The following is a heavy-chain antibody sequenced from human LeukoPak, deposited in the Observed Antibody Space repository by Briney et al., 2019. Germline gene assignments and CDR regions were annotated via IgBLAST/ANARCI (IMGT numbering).Heavy chain of an antibody. CDR1: GFTFSSYW. Sequence: GGSLRLSCAASGFTFSSYWMNWVRQVPGKGLEWVSAISGSGGSTYYADSVKGRFTISRDNSKNTLYLQMNSLRAEDTAVYYCAKVPTPFDYWGQGTLVTVSS. J-gene: IGHJ4*02. CDR3: AKVPTPFDY. V-gene: IGHV3-23*01. CDR2: ISGSGGST.